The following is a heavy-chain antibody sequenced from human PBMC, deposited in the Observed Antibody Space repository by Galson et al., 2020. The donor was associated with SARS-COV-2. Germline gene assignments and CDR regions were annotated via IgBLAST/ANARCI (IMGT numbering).Heavy chain of an antibody. V-gene: IGHV3-33*01. Sequence: GGSLRLSCVASGFTLRNHGMHWIRQTPGKGLEWVSMNWYDGSHASYGDSVKGRFTISRDNDKNTLYLQMNNLRVEDTAVYYCARDTQGVSAIFGLPGSMDVWGQGTAVTVSS. CDR3: ARDTQGVSAIFGLPGSMDV. CDR1: GFTLRNHG. CDR2: NWYDGSHA. D-gene: IGHD3-3*01. J-gene: IGHJ6*01.